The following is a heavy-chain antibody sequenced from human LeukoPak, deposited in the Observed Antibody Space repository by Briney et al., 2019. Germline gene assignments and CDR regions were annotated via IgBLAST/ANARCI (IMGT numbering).Heavy chain of an antibody. Sequence: GRSLRLSCAGSGFIFSTYGMYWVRQAPGKGLEWVAVISYDGSNEYYADSVKGRFTISRDNSKNTVYLQMNSLRPEDTAVYYCAKPYTSGYFDYWGQGTLVTVSS. CDR1: GFIFSTYG. J-gene: IGHJ4*02. CDR3: AKPYTSGYFDY. CDR2: ISYDGSNE. V-gene: IGHV3-30*18. D-gene: IGHD3-22*01.